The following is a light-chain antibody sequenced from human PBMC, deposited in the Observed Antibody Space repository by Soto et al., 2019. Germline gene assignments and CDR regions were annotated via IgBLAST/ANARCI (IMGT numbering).Light chain of an antibody. V-gene: IGLV2-14*03. CDR2: DVN. J-gene: IGLJ1*01. Sequence: QSALTQPASVSGSPGQSITISCTGTSSDVGGYNYVSWYQHHPGKAPKLLIFDVNNRPSGVSNRFSGSKSGNTASLTISGLQGEDGGDYYRGLFRRGGTYVLGTGTKVT. CDR3: GLFRRGGTYV. CDR1: SSDVGGYNY.